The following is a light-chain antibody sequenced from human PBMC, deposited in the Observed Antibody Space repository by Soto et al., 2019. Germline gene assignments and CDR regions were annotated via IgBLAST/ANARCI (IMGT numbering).Light chain of an antibody. CDR1: SSDVGGYNY. V-gene: IGLV2-8*01. CDR3: SSYAGSSNLGV. CDR2: EVS. J-gene: IGLJ2*01. Sequence: QCALTQPPSASGSPGQSVTISCTGTSSDVGGYNYVSWYQQHPGRAPKLMIYEVSKRPSGVPDRFSGSKSGNTASLTVSGLQPEDEADYYCSSYAGSSNLGVFGGGTKLTVL.